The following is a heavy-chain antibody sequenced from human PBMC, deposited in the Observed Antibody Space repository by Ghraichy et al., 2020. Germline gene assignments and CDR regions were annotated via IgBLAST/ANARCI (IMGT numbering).Heavy chain of an antibody. V-gene: IGHV3-53*01. D-gene: IGHD2-15*01. Sequence: GGSLRLSCAASGFTVSSNYMSWVRQAPGKGLEWVSVIYSGGSTYYADSVKGRFTISRDNSKNTLYLQMNSLRAEDTAVYYCARSRHPGYCSGGSCLLAAPFAWFDPWGQGTLVTVSS. CDR2: IYSGGST. J-gene: IGHJ5*02. CDR1: GFTVSSNY. CDR3: ARSRHPGYCSGGSCLLAAPFAWFDP.